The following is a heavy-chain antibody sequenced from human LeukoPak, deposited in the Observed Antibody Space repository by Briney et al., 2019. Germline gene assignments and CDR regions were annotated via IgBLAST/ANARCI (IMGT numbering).Heavy chain of an antibody. CDR3: ASDRVFYGLDV. Sequence: GGSLRLSCGASGFTFSSYWMHWVRHAPGKGLMWVSRIKSDGSETSYADSVKGRFTISRDNARNTLHLQMNSLRPEDTAIYYCASDRVFYGLDVWGQGTTVTVSS. V-gene: IGHV3-74*01. J-gene: IGHJ6*02. CDR1: GFTFSSYW. CDR2: IKSDGSET.